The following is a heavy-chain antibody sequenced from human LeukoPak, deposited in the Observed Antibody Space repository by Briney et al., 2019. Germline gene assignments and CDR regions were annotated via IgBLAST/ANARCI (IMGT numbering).Heavy chain of an antibody. J-gene: IGHJ5*02. V-gene: IGHV1-46*01. CDR2: INPSGGST. CDR3: ARAATSSSWYSGFDP. CDR1: GYTFTSYY. Sequence: ASVKVSCKASGYTFTSYYMHWVRQAPGQGLEWMGIINPSGGSTSYAQKFQGRVTMTRDMSTSTVYMELSSLRSEDTAVYYCARAATSSSWYSGFDPWGQGTLVTVSS. D-gene: IGHD6-13*01.